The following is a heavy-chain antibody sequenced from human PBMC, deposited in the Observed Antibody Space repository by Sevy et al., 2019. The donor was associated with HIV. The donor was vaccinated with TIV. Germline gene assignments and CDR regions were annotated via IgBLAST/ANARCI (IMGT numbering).Heavy chain of an antibody. V-gene: IGHV3-23*01. J-gene: IGHJ4*02. Sequence: GGSLRLSCAASGFTFSSYAMSWVRQAPGKGLEWVSAISGSGGSTYYADSVKGRFTISRDNSKNTLYLQMNSLRAEDTAVYYCAKDPRRITISRVVLDYWGQGTLVTVSS. D-gene: IGHD3-3*01. CDR3: AKDPRRITISRVVLDY. CDR2: ISGSGGST. CDR1: GFTFSSYA.